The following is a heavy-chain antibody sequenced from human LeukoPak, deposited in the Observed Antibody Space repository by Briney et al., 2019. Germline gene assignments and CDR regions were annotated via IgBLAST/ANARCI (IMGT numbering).Heavy chain of an antibody. Sequence: GGSLRLSCAASGFTVSSNYMSWVRQAPGKGLEWVSVIYSGGSTYYADSVKGRFTISRDNSKSTLYLHLSSLRAEDTAVYYCAKDGVSYNRRWDWFDPWGQGTLLTVSS. CDR2: IYSGGST. V-gene: IGHV3-53*01. CDR3: AKDGVSYNRRWDWFDP. J-gene: IGHJ5*02. D-gene: IGHD3-10*01. CDR1: GFTVSSNY.